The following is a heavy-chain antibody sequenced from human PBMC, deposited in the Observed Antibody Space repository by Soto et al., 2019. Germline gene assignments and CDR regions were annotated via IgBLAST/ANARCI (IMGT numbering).Heavy chain of an antibody. CDR2: ISAYNGNT. CDR1: GYTFTSYG. V-gene: IGHV1-18*01. D-gene: IGHD6-13*01. CDR3: AGVHPHIAAQGGRYYYYYGMDV. Sequence: QVQLVQSGAEVKKPGASVKVSCKASGYTFTSYGISWVRQAPGQGLEWMGWISAYNGNTNYAQKLQGRVTMTTDTSTSTAYMELRSLRSDDTAVYYCAGVHPHIAAQGGRYYYYYGMDVWGQGTTVTVSS. J-gene: IGHJ6*02.